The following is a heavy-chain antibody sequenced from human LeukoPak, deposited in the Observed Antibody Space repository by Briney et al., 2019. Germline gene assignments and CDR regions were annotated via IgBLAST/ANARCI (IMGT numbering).Heavy chain of an antibody. CDR1: GFSFRDYG. CDR2: IRYDGSNK. Sequence: PGRSLRLSCAASGFSFRDYGMHWVRQAPGKGLEWVAFIRYDGSNKYYADSVKGRFTISRDNSKNTLYLQMNSLRAEDTAVYYCARVGGAWGSGLNYYFDLWGRGTLVTVSS. D-gene: IGHD3-10*01. CDR3: ARVGGAWGSGLNYYFDL. V-gene: IGHV3-30*02. J-gene: IGHJ2*01.